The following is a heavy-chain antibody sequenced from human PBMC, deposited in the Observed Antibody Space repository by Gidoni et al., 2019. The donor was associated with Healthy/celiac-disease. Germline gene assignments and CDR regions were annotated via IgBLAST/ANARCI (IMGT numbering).Heavy chain of an antibody. V-gene: IGHV1-3*01. Sequence: QVQLVQSGAEVKKPGASVKASCKASGYTFTSYALHWLRQATGQRLEWMGWINAGNGNTKYSQKFQGRVTITRDTSASTAYMELSSLRSEDTAVYYCARGDYDSSGYYAGARDAFDIWGQGTMVTVSS. D-gene: IGHD3-22*01. CDR1: GYTFTSYA. CDR2: INAGNGNT. J-gene: IGHJ3*02. CDR3: ARGDYDSSGYYAGARDAFDI.